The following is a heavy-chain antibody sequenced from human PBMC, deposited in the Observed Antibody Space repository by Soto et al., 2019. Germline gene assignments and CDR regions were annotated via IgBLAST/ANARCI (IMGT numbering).Heavy chain of an antibody. J-gene: IGHJ5*02. D-gene: IGHD3-16*01. CDR1: GGSISSSSYY. CDR3: ARQTLGYWFDP. V-gene: IGHV4-39*01. Sequence: KASETLSLTCTVSGGSISSSSYYWGWIRQPPGKGLEWIGSIYYSGSTYYNPSLKSRVTISVDTSKNQFSLKLSSVTAADTAVYYCARQTLGYWFDPWGQGTLVTVSS. CDR2: IYYSGST.